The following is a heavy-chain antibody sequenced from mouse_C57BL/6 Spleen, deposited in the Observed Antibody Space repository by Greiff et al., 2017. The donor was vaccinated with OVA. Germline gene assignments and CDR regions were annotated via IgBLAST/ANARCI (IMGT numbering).Heavy chain of an antibody. CDR3: ARTTTNYFDY. CDR1: GYTFTSYW. V-gene: IGHV1-69*01. CDR2: IDPSDSYT. D-gene: IGHD1-1*01. Sequence: QVQLQQPGAELVMPGASVTLSCKASGYTFTSYWMHWVKQRPGQGLEWIGEIDPSDSYTNYNQKLKGKSTLTVDKSSSTAYMQLSSLTSEDSAVYYCARTTTNYFDYWGQGTTLTVSA. J-gene: IGHJ2*01.